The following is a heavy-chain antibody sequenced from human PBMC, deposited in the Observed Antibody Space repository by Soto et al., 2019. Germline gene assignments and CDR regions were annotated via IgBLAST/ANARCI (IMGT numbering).Heavy chain of an antibody. J-gene: IGHJ6*03. CDR3: AKVHGDHGYYYYHYYMDV. Sequence: ASVKVSCKASGYTFTSYAMHWVRQAPGQRLEWMGWINAGSGNTKYSQKFQGRVTITRDTSASTAYMELSSLRSEDTAVYYCAKVHGDHGYYYYHYYMDVWGKGTTVTVSS. V-gene: IGHV1-3*01. CDR1: GYTFTSYA. D-gene: IGHD4-17*01. CDR2: INAGSGNT.